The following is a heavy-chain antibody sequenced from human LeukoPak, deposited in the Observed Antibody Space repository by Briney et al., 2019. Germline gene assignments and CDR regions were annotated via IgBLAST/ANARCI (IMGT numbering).Heavy chain of an antibody. CDR2: IYPGDSDT. D-gene: IGHD6-13*01. Sequence: GESLKISCKVSGYSFTSYWIGWVRQMPGKGLEWMGIIYPGDSDTRYSPSFQGQVAISADKSINTAYLQWSSLKASDTAIYYCARRTAGLYYFDYWGQGTLVTVSS. CDR3: ARRTAGLYYFDY. J-gene: IGHJ4*02. V-gene: IGHV5-51*01. CDR1: GYSFTSYW.